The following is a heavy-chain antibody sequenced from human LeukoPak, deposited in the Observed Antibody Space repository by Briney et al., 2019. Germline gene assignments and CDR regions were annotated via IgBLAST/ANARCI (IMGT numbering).Heavy chain of an antibody. V-gene: IGHV1-69*05. J-gene: IGHJ3*02. Sequence: SVKVSCKASGGTFSSYAISWVRQAPGQGLEWMGGIIPIFGTANYAQKFQGRVTITTDESTSTAYMELSSLRSEDTAVYYCARGASEWGAGAFDIWGQGTMVTVSS. CDR3: ARGASEWGAGAFDI. CDR2: IIPIFGTA. CDR1: GGTFSSYA. D-gene: IGHD3-16*01.